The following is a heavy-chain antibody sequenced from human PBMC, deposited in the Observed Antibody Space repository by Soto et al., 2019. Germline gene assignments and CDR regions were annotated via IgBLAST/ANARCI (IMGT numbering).Heavy chain of an antibody. Sequence: SETLSLTCSVSGTSVSNYYWSWIRQPAGKGLEHIGRIYTSESTSYNPSLKSRVTMSMDTSQTQIYLNLTSVTAADTAVYYCARGGIQLSYAFDYWGQGIQVTSPQ. CDR3: ARGGIQLSYAFDY. V-gene: IGHV4-4*07. CDR1: GTSVSNYY. D-gene: IGHD5-18*01. J-gene: IGHJ4*02. CDR2: IYTSEST.